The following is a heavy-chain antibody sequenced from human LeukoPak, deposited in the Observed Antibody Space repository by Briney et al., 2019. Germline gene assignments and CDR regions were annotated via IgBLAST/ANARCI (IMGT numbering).Heavy chain of an antibody. CDR3: AAGYYYSSGSSFMDV. CDR1: GFTFTSST. Sequence: SVKVSCKASGFTFTSSTMQWVRQACGQRLEWIGWIVVGSGNTNYAQKFQERVTITRDMSTSTVYMEVSSLRSEDTAVYYCAAGYYYSSGSSFMDVWGKGTTVTISS. D-gene: IGHD3-10*01. CDR2: IVVGSGNT. J-gene: IGHJ6*03. V-gene: IGHV1-58*02.